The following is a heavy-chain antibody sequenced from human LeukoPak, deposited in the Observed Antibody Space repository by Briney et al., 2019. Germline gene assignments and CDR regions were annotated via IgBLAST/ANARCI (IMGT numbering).Heavy chain of an antibody. CDR3: ARVARNIVATIGAFDI. D-gene: IGHD5-12*01. Sequence: GSLRLSCAASGFTFSSYAMSWVRQAPGKGLEWVSSITGSSASTYYADSVKGRFTISRDNSKNTLYLQMNSLRAEDTAVYYCARVARNIVATIGAFDIWGQGTMVTVSS. J-gene: IGHJ3*02. CDR2: ITGSSAST. CDR1: GFTFSSYA. V-gene: IGHV3-23*01.